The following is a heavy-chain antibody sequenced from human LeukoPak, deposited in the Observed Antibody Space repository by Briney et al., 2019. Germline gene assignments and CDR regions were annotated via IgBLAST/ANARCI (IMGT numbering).Heavy chain of an antibody. CDR3: ARPGIAAAAPVAFDI. CDR1: GFTVRSNY. CDR2: IYSGGST. J-gene: IGHJ3*02. Sequence: PGGSLRLSGVASGFTVRSNYMSGVRQAPGKGLEWVSVIYSGGSTYYADSVKGRFTISRDNSKNTLYLQMNSLRAEDTAVYYWARPGIAAAAPVAFDIWGQGTMVTVSS. V-gene: IGHV3-66*01. D-gene: IGHD6-13*01.